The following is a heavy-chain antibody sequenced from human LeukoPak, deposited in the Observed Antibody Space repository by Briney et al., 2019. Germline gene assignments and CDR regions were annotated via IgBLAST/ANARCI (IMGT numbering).Heavy chain of an antibody. J-gene: IGHJ6*03. CDR1: GFTFSSYA. CDR2: ISYDGSNK. V-gene: IGHV3-30*04. D-gene: IGHD6-19*01. Sequence: PGRSLRLSCAASGFTFSSYAMHWVRQAPGKGLEWVAVISYDGSNKYYADSVKGRFTISRDNAKNSLYLQMNSLRAEDTAAYYCARVPAVSSGWPTLGWGYYYYYMDVWGKGTTVTVSS. CDR3: ARVPAVSSGWPTLGWGYYYYYMDV.